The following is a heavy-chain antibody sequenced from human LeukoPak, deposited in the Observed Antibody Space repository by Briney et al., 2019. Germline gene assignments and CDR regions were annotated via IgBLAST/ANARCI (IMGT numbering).Heavy chain of an antibody. Sequence: ASVKVSCKASGYTFTSYDINWVRQATGQGLEWMGWMNPNSGNTGYAQRFQGRVTMTRNASISTAYMELSSLGSEDTAVYYCARGDSLRAVVVGASTSPPVPYDFWGQGTLVTVSS. CDR3: ARGDSLRAVVVGASTSPPVPYDF. J-gene: IGHJ4*02. CDR2: MNPNSGNT. D-gene: IGHD2-15*01. V-gene: IGHV1-8*01. CDR1: GYTFTSYD.